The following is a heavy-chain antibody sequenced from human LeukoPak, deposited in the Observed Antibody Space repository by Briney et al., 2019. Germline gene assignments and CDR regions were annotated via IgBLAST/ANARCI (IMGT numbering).Heavy chain of an antibody. CDR1: GYTFTGYY. J-gene: IGHJ4*02. CDR2: ISPNSGAT. D-gene: IGHD6-6*01. Sequence: ASVKVSCKASGYTFTGYYMHWVRQAPGQGLEWMGWISPNSGATSFAQKFQGRVTMTRDTSISTAYMELSSLRSDDTAVYFSAREGYSTSSGPLDYWGQGTLVIVSS. CDR3: AREGYSTSSGPLDY. V-gene: IGHV1-2*02.